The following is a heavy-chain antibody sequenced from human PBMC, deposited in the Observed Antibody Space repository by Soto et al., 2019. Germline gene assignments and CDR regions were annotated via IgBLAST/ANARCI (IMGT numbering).Heavy chain of an antibody. CDR1: GFTFSSYS. CDR3: ERDPYSFPGAFDI. J-gene: IGHJ3*02. D-gene: IGHD2-15*01. V-gene: IGHV3-21*01. Sequence: EVQLVESGGGLGKPGGSLRLSCAASGFTFSSYSMNWVRQAPGKGLEWVSSISSSSSYIYYADSVKGRFTISRDNAKNSLYLQMNSLRAEDTAVYYCERDPYSFPGAFDIWGQGTMVTVSS. CDR2: ISSSSSYI.